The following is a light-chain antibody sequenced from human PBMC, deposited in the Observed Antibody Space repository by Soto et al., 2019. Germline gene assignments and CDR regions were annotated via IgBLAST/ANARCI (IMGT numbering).Light chain of an antibody. Sequence: EVELTPSACALSLSHWERRTLSYRASQRFGSSNLAWYQQKPGQAPRLLIYSTSSRATGIPDRFSGSGSGTDFTLTISRLEPEDFAVYYCQQYGRSPITFGQGTRLEIK. J-gene: IGKJ5*01. CDR3: QQYGRSPIT. V-gene: IGKV3-20*01. CDR2: STS. CDR1: QRFGSSN.